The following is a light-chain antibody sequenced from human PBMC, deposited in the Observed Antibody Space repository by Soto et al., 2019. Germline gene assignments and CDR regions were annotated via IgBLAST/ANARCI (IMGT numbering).Light chain of an antibody. Sequence: QSALTQPASVSGSPGQSITISCTGTSSDVGGYNYVSWYRQHPGKAPKLVIYEVSNRPSGVSNRFSGSKSGNTASLTISGLQAEDEADYYCSSYTSSSIDYVFGTGTKVTVL. J-gene: IGLJ1*01. V-gene: IGLV2-14*01. CDR1: SSDVGGYNY. CDR3: SSYTSSSIDYV. CDR2: EVS.